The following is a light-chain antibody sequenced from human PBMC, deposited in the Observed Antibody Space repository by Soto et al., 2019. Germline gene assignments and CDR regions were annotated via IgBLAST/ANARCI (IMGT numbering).Light chain of an antibody. Sequence: AIQMTQSPSSLSASVGDRVTITCRARQGIRNDLGWYQQKPGKAPKLLIYSAFTLHSGVPSRFSGSGSGTEFTLTISSLQPEDFATYYCLQDDAYPLTFGGGTKVEIK. CDR1: QGIRND. CDR3: LQDDAYPLT. V-gene: IGKV1-6*01. CDR2: SAF. J-gene: IGKJ4*01.